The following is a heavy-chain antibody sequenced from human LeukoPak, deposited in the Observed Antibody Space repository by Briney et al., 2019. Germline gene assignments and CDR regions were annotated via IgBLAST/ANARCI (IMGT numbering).Heavy chain of an antibody. CDR1: GYSFTSYW. CDR2: IYPGDSDT. V-gene: IGHV5-51*01. CDR3: ARQERYGDYLYYYGMDV. J-gene: IGHJ6*02. Sequence: GESLKISCKGSGYSFTSYWIGWVRQMPGKGLEWMGIIYPGDSDTRYSPSFQGQVTISADKSISTAYLQWSSLKASDTAMYYCARQERYGDYLYYYGMDVWGQETTVTVSS. D-gene: IGHD4-17*01.